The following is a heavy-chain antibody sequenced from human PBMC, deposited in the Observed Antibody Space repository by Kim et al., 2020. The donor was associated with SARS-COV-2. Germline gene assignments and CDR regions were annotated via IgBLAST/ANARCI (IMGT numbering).Heavy chain of an antibody. D-gene: IGHD3-3*01. V-gene: IGHV4-39*07. J-gene: IGHJ5*02. CDR1: GGSISSSSYY. Sequence: SETLSLTCTVSGGSISSSSYYWGWIRQPPGKGLEWIGSIYYSGSTYYNPSLKSRVTISVDTSKNQFSLKLSSVTTADTAVYYCACSSRHPAKKHQSITIFGVVIASGVWFDPWGQGTLVTVSS. CDR2: IYYSGST. CDR3: ACSSRHPAKKHQSITIFGVVIASGVWFDP.